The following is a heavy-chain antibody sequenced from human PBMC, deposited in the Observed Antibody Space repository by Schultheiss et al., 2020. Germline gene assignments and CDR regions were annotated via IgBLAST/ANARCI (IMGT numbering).Heavy chain of an antibody. CDR2: INHSGST. J-gene: IGHJ5*02. CDR1: GGSFSGYY. CDR3: ARESVLRYFDWLLQTNWFDP. V-gene: IGHV4-34*01. Sequence: SETLSLTCAVYGGSFSGYYWSWIRQPPGKGLEWIGEINHSGSTNYNPSLKSRVTISVDTSKNQFSLKLSSVTAADTAVYYCARESVLRYFDWLLQTNWFDPWGKGTLVTV. D-gene: IGHD3-9*01.